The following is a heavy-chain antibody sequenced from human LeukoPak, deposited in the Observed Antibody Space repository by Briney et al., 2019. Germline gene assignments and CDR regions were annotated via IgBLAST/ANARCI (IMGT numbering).Heavy chain of an antibody. V-gene: IGHV3-23*01. Sequence: PGGSLRLSCVVSGISLSNYGMIWVRQAPGKGLEWVSYISERGGSTTYADSVKGRFTISRDTSLNTLYLQLNSLRAEDTAVYFCAKRGVVIRGILVIGYHQEAYHYDFWGQGVLVTVSS. J-gene: IGHJ4*02. CDR1: GISLSNYG. CDR2: ISERGGST. CDR3: AKRGVVIRGILVIGYHQEAYHYDF. D-gene: IGHD3-10*01.